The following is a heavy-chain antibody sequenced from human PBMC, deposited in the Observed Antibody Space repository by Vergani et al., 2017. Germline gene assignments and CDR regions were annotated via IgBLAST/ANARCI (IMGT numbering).Heavy chain of an antibody. CDR2: INTNTGNP. D-gene: IGHD3-9*01. CDR1: VYTFTDNA. J-gene: IGHJ4*02. Sequence: QVQLVHSGSELKKPGASVKVSCEASVYTFTDNAMTWVRPAPGQGLEWMGWINTNTGNPTYAQCFTGRFVVSLDTSDSTAYLQINSLKAVDTAVYYCAREYLSYPDWLFDYWVQGTLVTVSS. V-gene: IGHV7-4-1*02. CDR3: AREYLSYPDWLFDY.